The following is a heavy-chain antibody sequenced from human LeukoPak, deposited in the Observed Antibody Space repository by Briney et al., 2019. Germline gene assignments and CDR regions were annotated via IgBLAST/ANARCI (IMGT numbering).Heavy chain of an antibody. CDR1: GFTFSSYW. J-gene: IGHJ4*02. Sequence: GSLRLSCAASGFTFSSYWMSWVRQAPGKGLEWVASIKQDGSEKYYVDSVKGRFTISRDNAKNSLYLQMNSLRAEDTAVYYCARDSLWFGELFGDYWGQGTLVTVSS. CDR3: ARDSLWFGELFGDY. CDR2: IKQDGSEK. V-gene: IGHV3-7*01. D-gene: IGHD3-10*01.